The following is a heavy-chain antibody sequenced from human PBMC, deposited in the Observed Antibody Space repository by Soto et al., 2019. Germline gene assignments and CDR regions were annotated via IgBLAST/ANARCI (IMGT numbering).Heavy chain of an antibody. J-gene: IGHJ5*02. CDR2: ISTRGSYI. D-gene: IGHD2-21*02. Sequence: EVQLVESGGGLVKPGGSLRLSCVASGFILGDFTMHWVRQAPGQGLEWVSSISTRGSYIYYGDSVKGRFTISRDNAKNSLFLHVNTLRAEDTGIYYCADDLGATAAFDDWGQGTLVTVSS. CDR3: ADDLGATAAFDD. V-gene: IGHV3-21*06. CDR1: GFILGDFT.